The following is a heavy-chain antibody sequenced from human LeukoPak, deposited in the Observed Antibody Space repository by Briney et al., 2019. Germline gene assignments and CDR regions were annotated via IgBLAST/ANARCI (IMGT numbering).Heavy chain of an antibody. CDR1: GFTFDDYA. CDR2: IGRDGGST. CDR3: AKDMPPPRVSFGLYYYYGMDV. V-gene: IGHV3-43*02. D-gene: IGHD5-18*01. J-gene: IGHJ6*02. Sequence: GGSLRLSCAASGFTFDDYAMHWVRQGPGKGLEWVSLIGRDGGSTSYADSVKGRFTISRDNSKNSLYLQMNSLRTEDTALYFCAKDMPPPRVSFGLYYYYGMDVWGQGTTVTVSS.